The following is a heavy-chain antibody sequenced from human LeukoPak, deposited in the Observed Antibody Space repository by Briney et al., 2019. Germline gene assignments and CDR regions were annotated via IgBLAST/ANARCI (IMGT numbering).Heavy chain of an antibody. J-gene: IGHJ4*02. CDR3: ARYVAGLYYFDY. D-gene: IGHD2-15*01. Sequence: SETLSLTCSVSDYSIRDGYYWGWIRQPPGKGLEWIGSIFHSGRTSYNPSLKSRVTMSVDTSKNQFSLKLSSVAAADTAIYYSARYVAGLYYFDYWGQGTLVTVSS. CDR2: IFHSGRT. V-gene: IGHV4-38-2*01. CDR1: DYSIRDGYY.